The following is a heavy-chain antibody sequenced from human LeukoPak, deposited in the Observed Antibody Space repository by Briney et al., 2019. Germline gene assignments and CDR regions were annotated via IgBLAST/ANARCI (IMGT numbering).Heavy chain of an antibody. V-gene: IGHV4-38-2*01. CDR3: ARRKGDTYYYDSSGYRYYFDY. D-gene: IGHD3-22*01. CDR2: TYHSGST. Sequence: PSETLSLTCAVSGYSISSGYYWGWIRQPPGKGLEWIGSTYHSGSTYYNPSLKSRVTISVDTSKNQFSLKLSSVTAADTAVYYCARRKGDTYYYDSSGYRYYFDYWGQGTLVTVSS. CDR1: GYSISSGYY. J-gene: IGHJ4*02.